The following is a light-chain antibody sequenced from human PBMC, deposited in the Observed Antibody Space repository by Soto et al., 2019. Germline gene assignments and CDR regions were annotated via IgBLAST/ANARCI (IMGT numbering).Light chain of an antibody. V-gene: IGLV2-23*02. Sequence: SALAEPASVSGSPGQSVTNSCTGTSRDVGKYNLVSWYQHLPGKAPKLMIFEVTKRPSGISDRFSGSKSGNTASLTISGLQAQDEADYYCSSSSLITPYVFGTGTKVTVL. J-gene: IGLJ1*01. CDR3: SSSSLITPYV. CDR1: SRDVGKYNL. CDR2: EVT.